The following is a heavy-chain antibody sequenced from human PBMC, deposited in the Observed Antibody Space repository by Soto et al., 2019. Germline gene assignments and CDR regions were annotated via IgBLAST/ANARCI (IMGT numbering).Heavy chain of an antibody. Sequence: LRLSCAASGFTFSSYAMSWVRQAPGKGLEWVSSISGSGGSTYYADSVKGRFIISRDNSKSTLYLQMNSLRAEDTAVYYCATGTFNFDSWGQGTLVTVSS. V-gene: IGHV3-23*01. CDR2: ISGSGGST. CDR1: GFTFSSYA. CDR3: ATGTFNFDS. J-gene: IGHJ4*02.